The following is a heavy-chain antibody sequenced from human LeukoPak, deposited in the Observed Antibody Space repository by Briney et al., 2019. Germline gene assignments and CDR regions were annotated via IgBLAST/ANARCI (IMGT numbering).Heavy chain of an antibody. J-gene: IGHJ3*02. Sequence: PGGSLRLSCAASGFTFNFFSMNWVRQAPGKGLEWLLYISNTGDTIYYADSVKGRFAIARDNAKDTVYLQMSGLRAEDTAVYYCAKEYDLRHGFWRGYDHDAFDIWGQGTMVTVSS. CDR1: GFTFNFFS. CDR3: AKEYDLRHGFWRGYDHDAFDI. V-gene: IGHV3-48*01. CDR2: ISNTGDTI. D-gene: IGHD3-3*01.